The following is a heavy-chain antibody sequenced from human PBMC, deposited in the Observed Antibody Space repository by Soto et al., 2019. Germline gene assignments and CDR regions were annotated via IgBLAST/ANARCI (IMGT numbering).Heavy chain of an antibody. CDR2: IIPILGIA. V-gene: IGHV1-69*02. D-gene: IGHD5-12*01. CDR1: GGTVSSYT. CDR3: ARGLVATIDDYYYGMDV. Sequence: QVQLVQSGAEVKKPGSSVKVSCKAAGGTVSSYTISWVRQAPGQGLEWMGRIIPILGIANCAQKFQGRVTITADKSTSTAYMELSSLRSEDTAVYYCARGLVATIDDYYYGMDVWGQGTTVTVSS. J-gene: IGHJ6*02.